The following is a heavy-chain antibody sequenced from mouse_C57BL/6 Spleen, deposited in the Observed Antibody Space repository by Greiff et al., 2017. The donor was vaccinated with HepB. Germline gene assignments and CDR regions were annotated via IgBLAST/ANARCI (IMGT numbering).Heavy chain of an antibody. D-gene: IGHD3-2*02. J-gene: IGHJ3*01. CDR1: GFTFSSYG. Sequence: EVQGVESGGDLVKPGGSLKLSCAASGFTFSSYGMSWVRQTPDKRLEWVATISSGGSYTYYPDSVKGRFTISRDNAKNTLYLQMSSLKSEDTAMYYCASRQLRLQAWFAYWGQGTLVTVSA. V-gene: IGHV5-6*01. CDR2: ISSGGSYT. CDR3: ASRQLRLQAWFAY.